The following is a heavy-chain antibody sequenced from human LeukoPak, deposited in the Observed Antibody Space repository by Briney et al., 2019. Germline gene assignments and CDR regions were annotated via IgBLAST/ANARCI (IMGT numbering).Heavy chain of an antibody. D-gene: IGHD2-15*01. CDR1: GFAFSSYA. CDR3: ARDEGYCSGGICTGYFDY. V-gene: IGHV3-21*01. CDR2: ISSSSSYI. Sequence: SGGSLRLSCAASGFAFSSYAMNWVRQAPGKGLEWVSTISSSSSYIYYTDSVKGRFTVSRDNAKNSLYLQMNSLRAEDTAVYYCARDEGYCSGGICTGYFDYWGQGTLVTVSS. J-gene: IGHJ4*02.